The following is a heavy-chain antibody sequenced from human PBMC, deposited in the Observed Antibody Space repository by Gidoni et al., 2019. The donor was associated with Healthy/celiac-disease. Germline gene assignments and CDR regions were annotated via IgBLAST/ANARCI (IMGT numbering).Heavy chain of an antibody. CDR1: GLPFSDHS. CDR2: TRYKANSYTT. CDR3: ASDYCSGGSCQIY. V-gene: IGHV3-72*01. D-gene: IGHD2-15*01. J-gene: IGHJ4*02. Sequence: EVQLVESGGGLVQPGGSLRRSCAAYGLPFSDHSMDWVRQAPGKGLEWVGSTRYKANSYTTEYAASVKGRFTISRDDSKNSLYLQMNSLKTEDTAVYYCASDYCSGGSCQIYWGQGTLVTVSS.